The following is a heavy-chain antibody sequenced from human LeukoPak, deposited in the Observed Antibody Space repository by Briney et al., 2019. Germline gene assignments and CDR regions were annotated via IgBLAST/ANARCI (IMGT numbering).Heavy chain of an antibody. CDR3: ARETRGYGSGSYDGFDY. J-gene: IGHJ4*02. V-gene: IGHV4-59*01. CDR1: GGSISTYY. D-gene: IGHD6-19*01. Sequence: PSETLSLTCTVSGGSISTYYWSWIRQPPGMGLEWIGYSYYGGSTNYNPSLKSRVTISLDTSNNQFSLNLSAATAADTATYYCARETRGYGSGSYDGFDYWGQGTLVTVSS. CDR2: SYYGGST.